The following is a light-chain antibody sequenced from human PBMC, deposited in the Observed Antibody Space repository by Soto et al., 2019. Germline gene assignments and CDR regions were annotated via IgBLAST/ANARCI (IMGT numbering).Light chain of an antibody. CDR1: TSNIGSNY. CDR3: AAWDDSLSGFVV. V-gene: IGLV1-47*01. Sequence: QSVLTQPPSASGTPGQRVTISCSGGTSNIGSNYVYWYQQLPGTVPKLLIYKNNQRPSGVPDRFSGSKSGTSASLAISGLQSEDEADYYCAAWDDSLSGFVVFGGGTKLTVL. J-gene: IGLJ2*01. CDR2: KNN.